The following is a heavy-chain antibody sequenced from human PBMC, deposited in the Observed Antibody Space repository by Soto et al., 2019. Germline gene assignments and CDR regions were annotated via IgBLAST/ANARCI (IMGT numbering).Heavy chain of an antibody. J-gene: IGHJ6*02. D-gene: IGHD6-19*01. CDR1: GFTFDDYA. V-gene: IGHV3-9*01. CDR2: ISWNSGSI. Sequence: GGSLRLSCAASGFTFDDYAMHWVRQAPGKGLEWVSGISWNSGSIGYADSVKGRFTISRDNAKNSLYLQMNSLRAEDTALYYCAKVNSSGYYYGMDVWGQGTTVTVSS. CDR3: AKVNSSGYYYGMDV.